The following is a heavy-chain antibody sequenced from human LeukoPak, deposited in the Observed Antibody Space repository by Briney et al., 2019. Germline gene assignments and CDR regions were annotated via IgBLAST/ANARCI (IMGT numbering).Heavy chain of an antibody. CDR1: GFTFSSYA. CDR2: ISGNGGST. Sequence: GGSLRLSCAASGFTFSSYAMHWVRQAPGKGLEYVSAISGNGGSTYYANSVKGRFTISRDNSKNTLYLQMGSLRAEDMAVYYCARVGGSWGQGTLVTVSS. J-gene: IGHJ4*02. CDR3: ARVGGS. D-gene: IGHD3-10*01. V-gene: IGHV3-64*01.